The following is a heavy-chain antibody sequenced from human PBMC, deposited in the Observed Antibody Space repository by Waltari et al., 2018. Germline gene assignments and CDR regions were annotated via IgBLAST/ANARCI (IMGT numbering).Heavy chain of an antibody. CDR2: INHSGST. Sequence: QVQLQQWCAGLLKPSETLSLTCAVYGGSFSGYSWSWIRQPPGKGLEWIGEINHSGSTNYNPSLKSRVTISVDTSKNQFSLKLSSVTAADTAVYYCARGYSYGYDYYYYGMDVWGQGTTVTVSS. D-gene: IGHD5-18*01. CDR3: ARGYSYGYDYYYYGMDV. V-gene: IGHV4-34*01. J-gene: IGHJ6*02. CDR1: GGSFSGYS.